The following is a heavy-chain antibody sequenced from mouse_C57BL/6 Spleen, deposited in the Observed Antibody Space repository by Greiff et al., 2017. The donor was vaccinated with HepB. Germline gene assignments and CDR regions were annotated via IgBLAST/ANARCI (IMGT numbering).Heavy chain of an antibody. D-gene: IGHD1-1*01. Sequence: VQLQQSGAELVRPGASVTLSCKASGYTFTDYEMHWVKQTPVHGLEWIGAIDPETGGTAYNQKFKGKALLTADKSSSTAYMELRSLTSEDSAVYYCTRLLESSSSVAMDYWGQRTSVTVSS. J-gene: IGHJ4*01. CDR2: IDPETGGT. CDR3: TRLLESSSSVAMDY. CDR1: GYTFTDYE. V-gene: IGHV1-15*01.